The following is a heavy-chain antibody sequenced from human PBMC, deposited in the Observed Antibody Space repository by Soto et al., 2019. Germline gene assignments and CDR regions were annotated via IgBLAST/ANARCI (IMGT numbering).Heavy chain of an antibody. CDR2: IYYSGST. J-gene: IGHJ3*02. Sequence: SETLSLTCTVSGGSIISYYWSWILQPPGKGLEWIGYIYYSGSTNYNPSLKSRVTISVDTSKNQFSLKLSSVTAADTAVYYCAKNYGNAFDSWGQGTMVTVAS. CDR3: AKNYGNAFDS. D-gene: IGHD3-10*01. CDR1: GGSIISYY. V-gene: IGHV4-59*01.